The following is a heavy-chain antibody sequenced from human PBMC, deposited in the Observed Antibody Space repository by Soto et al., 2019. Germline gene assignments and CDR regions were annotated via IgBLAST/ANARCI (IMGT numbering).Heavy chain of an antibody. CDR1: GGTFSNYA. CDR2: IIPISGTA. D-gene: IGHD2-2*01. J-gene: IGHJ6*02. Sequence: QVQLVQSGAEVKKPGSSVKVSCKASGGTFSNYAISWVRQAPGQGLEWMGGIIPISGTATYAQKFQGRVTITAGECGSTAYMVPSSLRSQDTAVCYCARSHSTRTSLEIHYYYYYGMDGWGPGTTVTVSS. CDR3: ARSHSTRTSLEIHYYYYYGMDG. V-gene: IGHV1-69*01.